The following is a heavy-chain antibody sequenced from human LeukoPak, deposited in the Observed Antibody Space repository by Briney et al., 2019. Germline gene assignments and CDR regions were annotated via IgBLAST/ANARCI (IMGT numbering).Heavy chain of an antibody. V-gene: IGHV3-7*01. Sequence: GGSLRLSCAASGFTFTGFFMSWLRQAPGKGLEWVANINRDGTETYYVGSVKGRFTISIDNAKNSVFLQMNSLRTEDTAIYYCARSRWPEDLWGRGTLVTVSS. CDR1: GFTFTGFF. CDR3: ARSRWPEDL. D-gene: IGHD4-23*01. CDR2: INRDGTET. J-gene: IGHJ5*02.